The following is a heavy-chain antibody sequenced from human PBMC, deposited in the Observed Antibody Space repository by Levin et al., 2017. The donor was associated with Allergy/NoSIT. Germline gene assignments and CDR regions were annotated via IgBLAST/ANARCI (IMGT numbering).Heavy chain of an antibody. CDR1: GAAISSGPYY. Sequence: SETLSLTCTVSGAAISSGPYYWGWIRQHPGTGLEWIGHSYHSGAAYYNPSLQSRVTISVDTSKNQFSLIVSSVTAADTAMYYCARVRAAAGKGWFDPWGQGTLVTVSS. J-gene: IGHJ5*02. CDR3: ARVRAAAGKGWFDP. V-gene: IGHV4-31*03. CDR2: SYHSGAA. D-gene: IGHD6-13*01.